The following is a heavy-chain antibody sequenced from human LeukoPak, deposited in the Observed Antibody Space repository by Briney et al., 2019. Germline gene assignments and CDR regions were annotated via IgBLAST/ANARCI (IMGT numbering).Heavy chain of an antibody. V-gene: IGHV4-59*08. D-gene: IGHD3-10*01. CDR2: IHSSGIA. Sequence: PSETLSLTCTVSGGSISDYYWSWIRQPPGKGLEWIGYIHSSGIANYKPSLKSRVTISVDTSKNQCSLKVSSVTAADTAKYYCARNSYYYQTHDTWGQGTLVVVSS. J-gene: IGHJ5*02. CDR1: GGSISDYY. CDR3: ARNSYYYQTHDT.